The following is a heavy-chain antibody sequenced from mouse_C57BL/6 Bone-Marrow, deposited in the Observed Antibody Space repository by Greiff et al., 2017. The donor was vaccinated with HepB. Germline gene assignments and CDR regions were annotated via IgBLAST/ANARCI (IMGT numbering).Heavy chain of an antibody. CDR2: INPNNGGT. V-gene: IGHV1-18*01. Sequence: SGPELVKPGASVKIPCKASGYTFTDYNMDWVKQSHGKSLEWIGDINPNNGGTIYNQKFKGKATLTVDKSSSTAYMELRSLTSEDTAVYYCARPHYYYGSSYEFAYWGQGTLVTVSA. CDR3: ARPHYYYGSSYEFAY. CDR1: GYTFTDYN. J-gene: IGHJ3*01. D-gene: IGHD1-1*01.